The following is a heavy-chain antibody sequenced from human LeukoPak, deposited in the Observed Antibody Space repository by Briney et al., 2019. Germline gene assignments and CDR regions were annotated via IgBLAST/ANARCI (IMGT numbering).Heavy chain of an antibody. CDR3: AKELLSYGDPFDY. D-gene: IGHD4-17*01. CDR2: ISGSGGST. J-gene: IGHJ4*02. Sequence: GGSLRLSCAASGFTFSSYSMNWVRQAPWKGLEWVSAISGSGGSTYYADSVKGRFTISRDNSKNTLYLQMNSLRAEDTAVYYCAKELLSYGDPFDYWGQGTLVTVSS. CDR1: GFTFSSYS. V-gene: IGHV3-23*01.